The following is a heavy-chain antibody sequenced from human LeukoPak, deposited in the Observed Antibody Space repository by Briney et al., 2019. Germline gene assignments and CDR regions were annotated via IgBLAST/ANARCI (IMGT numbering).Heavy chain of an antibody. CDR3: ASSVPAANDAFDI. V-gene: IGHV5-51*01. CDR1: GYSFTSYW. Sequence: GESLQISCKGSGYSFTSYWIAWVRQMPGKGLEWMGIIYPGDSDTRYRSSFQGQVTISADKSISTAYLQWSSLKASDTAMYYCASSVPAANDAFDIWGQGTMVTVSS. D-gene: IGHD2-2*01. J-gene: IGHJ3*02. CDR2: IYPGDSDT.